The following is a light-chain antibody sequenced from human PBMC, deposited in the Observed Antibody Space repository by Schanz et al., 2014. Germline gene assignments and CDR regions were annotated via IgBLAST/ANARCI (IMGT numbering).Light chain of an antibody. Sequence: HSVLTQPPSVSGTPGQRVTISCSGSSSNVGSNYVYWYQQVPGTAPKLLIYRNDERPSGVPDRFSGSKSGTSASLAISDLRSEDEADYYCAAWDDDLLFGGGTKLTVL. J-gene: IGLJ2*01. CDR3: AAWDDDLL. V-gene: IGLV1-47*01. CDR1: SSNVGSNY. CDR2: RND.